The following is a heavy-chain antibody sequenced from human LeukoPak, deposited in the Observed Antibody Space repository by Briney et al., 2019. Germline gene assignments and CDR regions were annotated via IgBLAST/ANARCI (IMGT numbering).Heavy chain of an antibody. CDR1: GFTFDDYG. V-gene: IGHV3-20*04. CDR2: INWNGGST. J-gene: IGHJ4*02. CDR3: AREGRGPVPAAVPFDY. D-gene: IGHD2-2*01. Sequence: GSLRLSCAASGFTFDDYGMSWVRQAPGKGLEWVSGINWNGGSTGYADSVKGRFTISRDNAKNSLYLQMNSLRAEDTALYYCAREGRGPVPAAVPFDYWGQGTLVTVSS.